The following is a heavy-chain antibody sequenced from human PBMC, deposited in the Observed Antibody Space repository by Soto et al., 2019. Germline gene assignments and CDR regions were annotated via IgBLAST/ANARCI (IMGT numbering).Heavy chain of an antibody. CDR1: GFTFSSYA. CDR2: ISYDGSNK. Sequence: PGGSLRLSCAASGFTFSSYAMHWVRQAPGKGLEWVAVISYDGSNKYYADSVKGRFTISRDNSKNTLYLQMNSLRAEDTAVYYCARGRRQQLVRHYYYYGMDVWGQGTTVTVS. CDR3: ARGRRQQLVRHYYYYGMDV. D-gene: IGHD6-13*01. J-gene: IGHJ6*02. V-gene: IGHV3-30-3*01.